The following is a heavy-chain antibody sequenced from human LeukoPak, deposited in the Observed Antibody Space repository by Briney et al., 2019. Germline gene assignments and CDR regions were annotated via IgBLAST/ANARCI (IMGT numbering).Heavy chain of an antibody. CDR2: INTDGTVT. CDR1: GFTFSKYW. D-gene: IGHD6-13*01. J-gene: IGHJ4*02. V-gene: IGHV3-74*01. Sequence: GGSLRLSCAASGFTFSKYWMLWVRQAPGKGLESVSRINTDGTVTTYADSVKGRFTVSRDNADNTMFLQMNSVRAEDTAVYYCAKLAAAGFDYWGQGTLVTVSS. CDR3: AKLAAAGFDY.